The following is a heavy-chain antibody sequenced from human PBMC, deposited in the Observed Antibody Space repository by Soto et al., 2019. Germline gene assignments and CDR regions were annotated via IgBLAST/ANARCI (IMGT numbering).Heavy chain of an antibody. CDR3: ARISQSDFWSGYYYFFDY. Sequence: QVHLVQSGAEVEKPGASVKVSCKASGYTFTDYGISWVRQAPGQGLQWMGWITAFNGNTKYAQQFQGRATMTTDTSTSTAYMELRSLESDDTAVHYCARISQSDFWSGYYYFFDYWGQGTLVTVSS. J-gene: IGHJ4*02. CDR1: GYTFTDYG. V-gene: IGHV1-18*01. CDR2: ITAFNGNT. D-gene: IGHD3-3*01.